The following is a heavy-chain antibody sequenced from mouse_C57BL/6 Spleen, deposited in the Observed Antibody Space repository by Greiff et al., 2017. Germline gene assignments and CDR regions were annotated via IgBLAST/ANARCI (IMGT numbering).Heavy chain of an antibody. CDR2: IRSKSNNYAT. CDR3: VRLPPNWDYWYFDV. J-gene: IGHJ1*03. Sequence: EVKVVESGGGLVQPKGSLKLSCAASGFSFNTYAMNWVRQAPGKGLEWVARIRSKSNNYATYYADSVKDRFTISRDDSESMLYLQMNNLKTEDTAMYYCVRLPPNWDYWYFDVWGTGTTVTVSS. D-gene: IGHD4-1*01. CDR1: GFSFNTYA. V-gene: IGHV10-1*01.